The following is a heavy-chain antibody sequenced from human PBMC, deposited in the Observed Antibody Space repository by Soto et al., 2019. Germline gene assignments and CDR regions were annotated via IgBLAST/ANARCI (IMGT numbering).Heavy chain of an antibody. CDR3: VTGWSGY. V-gene: IGHV3-74*01. CDR2: INSDGSTT. Sequence: PGGSLRLSCVVSGFTFSSSWMHWVRQAPGRGLVWVSRINSDGSTTNYADSVKGRFTTSRDNAKNMLYLQMNSLRAEDTALYYCVTGWSGYWGQGTLVTVSS. J-gene: IGHJ4*02. D-gene: IGHD2-15*01. CDR1: GFTFSSSW.